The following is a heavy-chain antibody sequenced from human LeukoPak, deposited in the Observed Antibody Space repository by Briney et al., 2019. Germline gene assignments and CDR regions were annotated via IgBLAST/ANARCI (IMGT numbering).Heavy chain of an antibody. V-gene: IGHV3-33*01. CDR1: GFTFSSYG. J-gene: IGHJ4*02. CDR2: IWYDGSNK. Sequence: PGRSLSLSCAASGFTFSSYGMHRVRKAPGKGLEWVAVIWYDGSNKYYADSVKGRFTISRDNSKNTLYLQMNSLRAEDTAVYYCARYLIEGSGSYVKDYWGQGTLVTVSS. CDR3: ARYLIEGSGSYVKDY. D-gene: IGHD3-10*01.